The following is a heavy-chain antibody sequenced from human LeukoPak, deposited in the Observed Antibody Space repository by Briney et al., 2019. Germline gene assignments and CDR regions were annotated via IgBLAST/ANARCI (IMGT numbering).Heavy chain of an antibody. J-gene: IGHJ6*02. CDR3: ATDGIGYCSSTSHYYGMDV. CDR1: GGSISSYY. V-gene: IGHV4-4*07. CDR2: IYTSGST. D-gene: IGHD2-2*01. Sequence: NPSEALSLTCTVSGGSISSYYWSWIRQPAEKGLEWIGRIYTSGSTNYNPSLKSRVTMSVDTSKNQFSLKLSSVTAADTAVYYCATDGIGYCSSTSHYYGMDVWGQGTTVTVSS.